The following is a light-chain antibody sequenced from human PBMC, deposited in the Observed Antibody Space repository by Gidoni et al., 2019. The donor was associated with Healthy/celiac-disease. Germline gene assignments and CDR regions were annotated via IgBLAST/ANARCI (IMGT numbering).Light chain of an antibody. CDR1: SSDVGGYNY. CDR2: DVS. Sequence: QSALTQPASVSGSPGPSITIACTGTSSDVGGYNYVSWYQQHPGKAPKLMIYDVSTRPSGVSNRFSGSKSGNTASLTISVLQAEDEADYYCSSYTSSSTWVFGGGTKLTVL. J-gene: IGLJ3*02. CDR3: SSYTSSSTWV. V-gene: IGLV2-14*01.